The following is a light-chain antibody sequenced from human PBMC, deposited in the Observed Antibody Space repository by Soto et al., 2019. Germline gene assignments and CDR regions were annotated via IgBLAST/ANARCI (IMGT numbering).Light chain of an antibody. J-gene: IGKJ1*01. Sequence: EIVLTPSPGTLSLSPGERTTLSCRASQSVSSSYLAWYQQTRGQAPRLLIYGASSRATGIPDRFSGSGSGTDFTLTISRLEPEDFAVYYCQQYGSSRWTFGQGTKVDIK. CDR1: QSVSSSY. V-gene: IGKV3-20*01. CDR2: GAS. CDR3: QQYGSSRWT.